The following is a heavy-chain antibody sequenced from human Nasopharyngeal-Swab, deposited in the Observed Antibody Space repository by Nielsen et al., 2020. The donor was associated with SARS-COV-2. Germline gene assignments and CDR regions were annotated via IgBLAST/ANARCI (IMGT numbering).Heavy chain of an antibody. CDR1: GFTFDDYA. V-gene: IGHV3-9*01. CDR2: ISWNSGNI. D-gene: IGHD1-1*01. Sequence: GGSLRLSCAASGFTFDDYAMHWVRQVPGKGLEWVSRISWNSGNIIYADSVRGRFTISRDNTKKILLLEMNSLRPEDTAFYYCAKDACSTNCNFESWGQGTLVTVSS. J-gene: IGHJ4*02. CDR3: AKDACSTNCNFES.